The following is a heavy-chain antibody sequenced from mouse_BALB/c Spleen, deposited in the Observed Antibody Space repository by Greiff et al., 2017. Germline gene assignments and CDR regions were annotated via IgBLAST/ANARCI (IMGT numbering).Heavy chain of an antibody. V-gene: IGHV14-4*02. CDR3: NAEGVDY. CDR2: IDPENGDT. J-gene: IGHJ2*01. Sequence: VQLQQSGAELVRSGASVKLSCTASGFNIKDYYMHWVKQRPEQGLEWIGWIDPENGDTEYAPKFQGKATMTADTSSNTAYLQLSSLTSEDTAVYYCNAEGVDYWGQGTTLTVSS. CDR1: GFNIKDYY.